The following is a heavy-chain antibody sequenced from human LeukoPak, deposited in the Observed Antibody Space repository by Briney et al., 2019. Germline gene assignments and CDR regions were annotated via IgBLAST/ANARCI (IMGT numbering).Heavy chain of an antibody. CDR3: AKDKWQLPHYFDY. CDR1: GFTFSSYA. D-gene: IGHD2-15*01. V-gene: IGHV3-23*01. J-gene: IGHJ4*02. Sequence: HPGGSLRLTCAASGFTFSSYAMSWVRQAPGKGLEWVSAISGSGGSTYYADSVKGRFTISRDNSKNTLYLQMNSLRAEDTAVYYCAKDKWQLPHYFDYWGQGTLVTVSS. CDR2: ISGSGGST.